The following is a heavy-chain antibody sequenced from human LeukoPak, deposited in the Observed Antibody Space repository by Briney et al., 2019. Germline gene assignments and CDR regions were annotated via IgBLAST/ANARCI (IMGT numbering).Heavy chain of an antibody. V-gene: IGHV3-30*02. J-gene: IGHJ4*02. D-gene: IGHD3-10*01. Sequence: GGSLRLSCAASGFTFSRHGMHWVRQAPGKGLAWVAFIRYDGSNKYYADSVKGRFTISRDNSKNTLYLQMDTLRAEDAAVYYCARKGSATYYLDYWGQGTLVTVS. CDR1: GFTFSRHG. CDR3: ARKGSATYYLDY. CDR2: IRYDGSNK.